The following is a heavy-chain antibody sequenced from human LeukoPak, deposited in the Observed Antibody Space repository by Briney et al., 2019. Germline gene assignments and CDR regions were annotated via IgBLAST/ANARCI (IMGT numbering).Heavy chain of an antibody. CDR2: INPNSGGT. V-gene: IGHV1-2*02. J-gene: IGHJ4*02. Sequence: GASVKVSCKASGYTFTGYYMHWVRQAPGQGLEWMGWINPNSGGTNYAQKFQGRVTMTRDTSISTAYMELSRLRSEDTAVYYCAREFIAADHYFDYWGQGTLVTVSS. D-gene: IGHD6-6*01. CDR3: AREFIAADHYFDY. CDR1: GYTFTGYY.